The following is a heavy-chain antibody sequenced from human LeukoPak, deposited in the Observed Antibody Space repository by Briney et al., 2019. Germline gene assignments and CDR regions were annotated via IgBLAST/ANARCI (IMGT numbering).Heavy chain of an antibody. CDR1: GFTFSNFA. D-gene: IGHD5-12*01. V-gene: IGHV3-23*01. J-gene: IGHJ4*02. Sequence: PGGSLRLSCAVSGFTFSNFAMSWVRQAPGKGLEWVSAISGSGGSTSYADSVKGRFTISRDNSKNTLFLQMNSLRAEDTAVYYCARRVATMNFDYWGQGTLVAVSS. CDR3: ARRVATMNFDY. CDR2: ISGSGGST.